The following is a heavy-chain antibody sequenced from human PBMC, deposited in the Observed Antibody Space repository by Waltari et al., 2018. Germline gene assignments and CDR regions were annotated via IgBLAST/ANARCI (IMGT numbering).Heavy chain of an antibody. D-gene: IGHD3-22*01. J-gene: IGHJ3*02. CDR3: ARRGAPYYYDSSGYSDAFDI. Sequence: EVQLVQSGAEVKKPGESLKISCKGSGYSFTSYWIGWVRQMPGKGLGWMGIIYPGDSDTSYSPSVHGQVTISADKSIQPAYLQWSSLKASDTAMYYCARRGAPYYYDSSGYSDAFDIWGQGTMVTVSS. V-gene: IGHV5-51*01. CDR1: GYSFTSYW. CDR2: IYPGDSDT.